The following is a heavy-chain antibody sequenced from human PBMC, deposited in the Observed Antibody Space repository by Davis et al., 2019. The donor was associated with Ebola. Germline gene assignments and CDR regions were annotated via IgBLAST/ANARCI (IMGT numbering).Heavy chain of an antibody. CDR3: ATTALLSSSWYNPDY. CDR2: IYYSGST. CDR1: GGSISSYY. D-gene: IGHD6-13*01. Sequence: PSETLSLTCTVSGGSISSYYWSWIRQPPGKGLEWIGYIYYSGSTYYNPSLKSRVTISVDTSKNQFSLKLSSVTAADTAVYYCATTALLSSSWYNPDYWGQGTLVTVSS. J-gene: IGHJ4*02. V-gene: IGHV4-59*12.